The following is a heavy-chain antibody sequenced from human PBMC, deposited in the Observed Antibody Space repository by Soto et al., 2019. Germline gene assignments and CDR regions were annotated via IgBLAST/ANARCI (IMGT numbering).Heavy chain of an antibody. CDR3: ARAYSSGWPLDY. J-gene: IGHJ4*02. CDR2: VNGDGSST. CDR1: GFTFSSYW. Sequence: GGSLRLSCTASGFTFSSYWIHWVRQAPGKGLLWVSRVNGDGSSTNYADSVKGRFTIFRDNDRNTVHLQMNSLGAEDTAVYYCARAYSSGWPLDYWGQGTLVTVSS. V-gene: IGHV3-74*01. D-gene: IGHD6-19*01.